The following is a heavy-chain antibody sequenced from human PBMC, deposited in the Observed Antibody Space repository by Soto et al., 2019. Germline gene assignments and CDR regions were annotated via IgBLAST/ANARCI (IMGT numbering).Heavy chain of an antibody. CDR1: GFTFSNYW. Sequence: EVQLVESGGGLVQPGGSLRLSCAASGFTFSNYWMYWVRQAPGKGLEWVSRINSDGSVSSHADSVKGRLTISRDNVKNTLCLHMDSLIAEDTAVYYCARGDCVGGTCYSLAGSFYYYMDVWGKGTTVTVFS. J-gene: IGHJ6*03. V-gene: IGHV3-74*02. CDR2: INSDGSVS. D-gene: IGHD2-15*01. CDR3: ARGDCVGGTCYSLAGSFYYYMDV.